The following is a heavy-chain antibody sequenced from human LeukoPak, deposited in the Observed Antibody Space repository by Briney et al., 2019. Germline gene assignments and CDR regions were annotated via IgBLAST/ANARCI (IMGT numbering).Heavy chain of an antibody. CDR3: ATLVGLATNNHWFDP. CDR2: IYYSGNT. V-gene: IGHV4-59*08. CDR1: GGSISIHY. Sequence: SETLSLICTVSGGSISIHYGIGLRQPPGKGGEGIGYIYYSGNTNYNPSLKSRVTISVDTSKTQFSLKLSSVTAADTAVYYCATLVGLATNNHWFDPWGEGTLVTVSS. D-gene: IGHD5-12*01. J-gene: IGHJ5*02.